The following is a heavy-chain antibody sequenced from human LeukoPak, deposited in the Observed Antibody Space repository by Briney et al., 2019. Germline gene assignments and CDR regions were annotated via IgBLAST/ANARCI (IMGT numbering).Heavy chain of an antibody. V-gene: IGHV4-59*01. CDR1: GGATSSYY. Sequence: PSETLSLTCTVSGGATSSYYWSWIRHPPGKRLEWIWYIYYSGSTHYNPSLMSRVTISVDTSKNQFSLKLSSVTAADTAVYYCASFGCSSTRCYVGAFDIWGQGTMVTVSS. CDR3: ASFGCSSTRCYVGAFDI. J-gene: IGHJ3*02. D-gene: IGHD2-2*01. CDR2: IYYSGST.